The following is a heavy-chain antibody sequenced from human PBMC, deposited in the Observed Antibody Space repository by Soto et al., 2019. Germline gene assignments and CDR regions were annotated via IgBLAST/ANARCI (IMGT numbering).Heavy chain of an antibody. V-gene: IGHV1-69*01. Sequence: QAQLVQSGAEVKEPGSSVKVSCKASVEFFSNYGISWVRQAPGQGLEWMGGIIPIFGTISYAEKFQGRVTIPADESTNTVYMQLRSLRSADTAVYYCASVFPDGWVEPGVVRGYLDTWGRGALVTVSS. CDR2: IIPIFGTI. CDR3: ASVFPDGWVEPGVVRGYLDT. CDR1: VEFFSNYG. J-gene: IGHJ4*02. D-gene: IGHD3-10*01.